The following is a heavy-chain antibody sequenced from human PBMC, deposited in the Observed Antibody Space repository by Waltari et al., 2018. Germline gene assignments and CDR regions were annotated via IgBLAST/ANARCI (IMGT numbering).Heavy chain of an antibody. CDR3: ARMGQDDYGDSDAFDI. CDR1: GFSLSNARMG. V-gene: IGHV2-26*01. CDR2: IFSNDEK. J-gene: IGHJ3*02. Sequence: QVTLKESGPVLVKPTETLTLTCTVSGFSLSNARMGVSWIRQPPGKALDWLAHIFSNDEKSYSTSLKSRLTNSKDTSKSQVVLTMTNMDPVDTATYYCARMGQDDYGDSDAFDIWGQGTMVTVSS. D-gene: IGHD4-17*01.